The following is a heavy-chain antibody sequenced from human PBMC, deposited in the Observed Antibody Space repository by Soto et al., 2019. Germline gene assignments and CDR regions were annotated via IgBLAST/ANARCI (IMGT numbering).Heavy chain of an antibody. Sequence: PGGSLRLSCAASGFTFSSYGMHWVRQAPGKGLEWVAVIWYDGSNKYYADSVKGRFTISRDNSKNTLYVQMNSLRAEDTAVYYCARGGGLRFLEWLTYWGQGTLVTVSS. CDR1: GFTFSSYG. CDR3: ARGGGLRFLEWLTY. CDR2: IWYDGSNK. V-gene: IGHV3-33*01. D-gene: IGHD3-3*01. J-gene: IGHJ4*02.